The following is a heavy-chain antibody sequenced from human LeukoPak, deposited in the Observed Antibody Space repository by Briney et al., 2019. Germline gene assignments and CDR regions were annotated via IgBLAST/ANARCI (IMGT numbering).Heavy chain of an antibody. CDR1: GFTFSSYA. CDR2: ISGSGGST. J-gene: IGHJ4*02. V-gene: IGHV3-23*01. CDR3: AKARGWLQYFGTDC. Sequence: GGSLRLSCAASGFTFSSYAMSWVRQAPGKGLEWVSAISGSGGSTYYADSVKGRFTISRDNSKNTLYLQMNSLRAEDTAVYYCAKARGWLQYFGTDCWGQGTLVTVSS. D-gene: IGHD5-24*01.